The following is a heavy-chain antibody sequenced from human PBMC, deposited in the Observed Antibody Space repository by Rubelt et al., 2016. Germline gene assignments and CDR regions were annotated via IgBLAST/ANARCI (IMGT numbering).Heavy chain of an antibody. Sequence: QVQLQESAPGLVKPSQTLSLTCTVSGGSISGSNYRWGWIRQPPGKGLEWIGNVHYDGTTDYTPSLKSRVTISLDTSKNQFSLKLSSVTAADTAVYYCASRYQLLPPLIWGQGTMVTVSS. CDR1: GGSISGSNYR. D-gene: IGHD2-2*01. CDR2: VHYDGTT. J-gene: IGHJ3*02. V-gene: IGHV4-39*07. CDR3: ASRYQLLPPLI.